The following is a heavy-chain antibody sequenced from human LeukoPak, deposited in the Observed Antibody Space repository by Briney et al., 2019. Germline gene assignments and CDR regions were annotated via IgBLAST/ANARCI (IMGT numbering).Heavy chain of an antibody. CDR2: ISGNGAKT. J-gene: IGHJ4*02. CDR1: GFTFSSYA. CDR3: AKDRGGYSYGLGFDY. Sequence: GGSLRLSCAASGFTFSSYAMSWVRQAPGKGLEWVSAISGNGAKTYYADSVRGRFTISRDNSKNTLYLQMNSLRAEDTAVYYCAKDRGGYSYGLGFDYWGQGTLVTVSS. D-gene: IGHD5-18*01. V-gene: IGHV3-23*01.